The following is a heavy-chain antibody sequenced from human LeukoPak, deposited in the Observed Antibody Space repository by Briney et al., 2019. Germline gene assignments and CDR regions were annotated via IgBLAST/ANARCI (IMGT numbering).Heavy chain of an antibody. D-gene: IGHD6-13*01. V-gene: IGHV3-23*01. CDR1: GFTFSSYA. J-gene: IGHJ4*02. Sequence: GGSLRLSCAASGFTFSSYAMSRVRQAPGKGLEWVSAISGSGGSTYYADSVKGRFTISRDNSKNTLYLQMNSLRAEDTAVYYCAKFVAAAGRFDYWGQGTLVTVSS. CDR3: AKFVAAAGRFDY. CDR2: ISGSGGST.